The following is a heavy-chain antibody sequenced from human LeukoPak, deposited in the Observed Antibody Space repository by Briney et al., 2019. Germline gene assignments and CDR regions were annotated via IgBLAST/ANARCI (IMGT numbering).Heavy chain of an antibody. J-gene: IGHJ4*02. CDR1: TYIFTGYY. CDR2: INPDSGVT. CDR3: ARFPGGVAGLYF. V-gene: IGHV1-2*02. Sequence: GASVKVSCKASTYIFTGYYMHWVRQAPGQGLECMGRINPDSGVTNYAQKFQGRVTMTRDTSISTAYLELRRLTSDDTAVYYCARFPGGVAGLYFWGQGTLVTVSS. D-gene: IGHD6-19*01.